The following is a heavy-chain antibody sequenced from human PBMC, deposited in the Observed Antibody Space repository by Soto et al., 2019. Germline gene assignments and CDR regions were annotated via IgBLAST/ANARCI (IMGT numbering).Heavy chain of an antibody. CDR2: IYHSGST. D-gene: IGHD3-9*01. V-gene: IGHV4-30-2*01. J-gene: IGHJ4*02. CDR1: GGSISSGGYS. Sequence: PSETLSLTCAVSGGSISSGGYSWSWIRQPPGKGLEWIGYIYHSGSTYYNPSLKSRVTISVDRSKNQFSLKLSSVTAADTAVYYCARAYTGYSDYWGQGTLVTVSS. CDR3: ARAYTGYSDY.